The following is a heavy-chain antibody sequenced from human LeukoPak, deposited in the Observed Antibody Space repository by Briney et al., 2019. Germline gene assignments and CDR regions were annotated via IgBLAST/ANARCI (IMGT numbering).Heavy chain of an antibody. Sequence: GGSLRLSCAASGFTFSSYSMTWVRQAPGKGLEWVSSMSSGSRYIYYADSVRGRFTISRDNAKNSLYLLMNSLRAEDTAVYYCARDRPTGASRLFVVQWGQGTLVTVAS. CDR2: MSSGSRYI. CDR1: GFTFSSYS. V-gene: IGHV3-21*01. J-gene: IGHJ4*02. D-gene: IGHD3-3*01. CDR3: ARDRPTGASRLFVVQ.